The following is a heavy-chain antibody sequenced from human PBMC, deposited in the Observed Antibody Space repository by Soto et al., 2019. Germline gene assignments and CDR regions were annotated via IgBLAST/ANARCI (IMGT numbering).Heavy chain of an antibody. CDR1: SGSISSYY. Sequence: ASETLSLTCTVSSGSISSYYWSWIRQPPGKGLEWIGYIYYSGSTNYNPSLKSRVTISVDTSKNQFSLKLSSVTAADTAVYYCAKTGYSSGWYAGFLDYWGQGTLVTVSS. D-gene: IGHD6-19*01. J-gene: IGHJ4*02. CDR3: AKTGYSSGWYAGFLDY. CDR2: IYYSGST. V-gene: IGHV4-59*08.